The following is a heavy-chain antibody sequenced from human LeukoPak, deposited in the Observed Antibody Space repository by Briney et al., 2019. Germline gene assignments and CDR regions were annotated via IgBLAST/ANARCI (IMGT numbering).Heavy chain of an antibody. J-gene: IGHJ5*02. CDR1: GGSISSGSFY. V-gene: IGHV4-61*02. Sequence: SQTLSLTCTVSGGSISSGSFYWSWIRQPAGKGLEWIGRIYTSGSTNYNPSLKSRVTISVDTSKNQFSLKLSSVTAADTAVYYCAREGYCSGGSCYSRRDWFDPWGQGTLVTVSS. CDR2: IYTSGST. D-gene: IGHD2-15*01. CDR3: AREGYCSGGSCYSRRDWFDP.